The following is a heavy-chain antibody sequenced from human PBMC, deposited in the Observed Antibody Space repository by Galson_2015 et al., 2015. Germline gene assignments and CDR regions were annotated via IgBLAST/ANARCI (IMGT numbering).Heavy chain of an antibody. J-gene: IGHJ4*02. Sequence: QSGAEVKKPGESLKISSKASGYSFTTYWIGWVRQMPGKGLEWMGIIYPGDSDTRYSPSFQGQVTISADKSINTAYVQWSSLKASDTAIYYCARPRYSGSYSSFDYWGQGTLVTVSS. CDR1: GYSFTTYW. D-gene: IGHD1-26*01. V-gene: IGHV5-51*01. CDR3: ARPRYSGSYSSFDY. CDR2: IYPGDSDT.